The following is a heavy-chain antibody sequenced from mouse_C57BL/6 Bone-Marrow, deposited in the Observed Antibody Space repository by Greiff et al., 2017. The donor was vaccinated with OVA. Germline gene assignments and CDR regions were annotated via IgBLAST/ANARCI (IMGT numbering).Heavy chain of an antibody. CDR3: ARGDLLWLRRGGYFDY. CDR2: IYPGSGNT. Sequence: QVQLQQSGAELVRPGASVKLSCKASGYTFTDYYINWVKQRPGQGLEWIARIYPGSGNTYYNEKFKGKATLTAEKSSSTAYMQLSSLTSEDSAGYFCARGDLLWLRRGGYFDYWGQGTTLTVSS. V-gene: IGHV1-76*01. J-gene: IGHJ2*01. D-gene: IGHD2-2*01. CDR1: GYTFTDYY.